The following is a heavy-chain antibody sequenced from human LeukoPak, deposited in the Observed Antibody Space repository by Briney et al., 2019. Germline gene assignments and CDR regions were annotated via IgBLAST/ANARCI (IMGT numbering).Heavy chain of an antibody. CDR3: AREVFIAAADYWYFDL. CDR1: GGTFSSYT. CDR2: IIPILGIA. Sequence: SVKVSCKASGGTFSSYTISWVRQAPGQGLEWMGRIIPILGIANYAQKFQGRVTITADKSTSTAYMELSSLRSEDTAVYYCAREVFIAAADYWYFDLWGRGTLVTVSS. D-gene: IGHD6-13*01. J-gene: IGHJ2*01. V-gene: IGHV1-69*04.